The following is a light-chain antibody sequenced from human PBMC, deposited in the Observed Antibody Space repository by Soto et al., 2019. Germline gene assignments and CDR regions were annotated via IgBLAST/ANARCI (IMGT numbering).Light chain of an antibody. V-gene: IGLV2-14*01. CDR1: SSDVGGYNY. Sequence: QSVLTQPAPVSGSPGQSITISCTGTSSDVGGYNYVSWYQQHPGKAPKLMIYDVSNRPSGVSNRFSGSKSGNTASLTISGLQAEDEADYHCSSYTSSSTYVFGTGTKVTVL. CDR2: DVS. CDR3: SSYTSSSTYV. J-gene: IGLJ1*01.